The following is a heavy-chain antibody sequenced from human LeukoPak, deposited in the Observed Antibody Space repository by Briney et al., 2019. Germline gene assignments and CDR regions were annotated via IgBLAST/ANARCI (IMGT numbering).Heavy chain of an antibody. V-gene: IGHV3-21*01. J-gene: IGHJ4*02. CDR3: ARDLLAAGTY. Sequence: PGGSLRLSCEASGFTFSSYTMNWVRQAPGKGLEWVSSISSSSSYIYYADSVKGRFTISRDNAKNSLYLQMNSLRAEDTAVYYCARDLLAAGTYWGQGTLVTVSS. D-gene: IGHD6-13*01. CDR1: GFTFSSYT. CDR2: ISSSSSYI.